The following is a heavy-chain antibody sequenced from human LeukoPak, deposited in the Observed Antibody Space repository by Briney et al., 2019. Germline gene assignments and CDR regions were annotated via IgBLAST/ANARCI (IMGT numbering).Heavy chain of an antibody. D-gene: IGHD4-11*01. V-gene: IGHV1-69*05. CDR3: ARVPGATTVTTDNWFDP. CDR2: VIPIFGTA. J-gene: IGHJ5*02. CDR1: GGTFSSYA. Sequence: SVKGFCKTSGGTFSSYAISWVRQAPGQRLEWMGGVIPIFGTANYAQKFQGRVTITTDESTSTAYMELSSLRSEDTAVYYCARVPGATTVTTDNWFDPWGQGTLVTVSS.